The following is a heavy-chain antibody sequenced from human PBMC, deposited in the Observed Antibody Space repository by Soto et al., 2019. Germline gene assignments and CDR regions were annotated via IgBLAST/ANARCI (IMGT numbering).Heavy chain of an antibody. CDR1: GFTFSSYP. Sequence: PGGSLRLSCAASGFTFSSYPMHWVRQAPGKGLEYASAISSNGGSTYYADSVKGRFTISRDNSKNTLYLQMGSLRAEDMAVYYCARVFYDGSAYYYDYWGRGTLVTVSS. CDR2: ISSNGGST. J-gene: IGHJ4*02. CDR3: ARVFYDGSAYYYDY. D-gene: IGHD3-22*01. V-gene: IGHV3-64*02.